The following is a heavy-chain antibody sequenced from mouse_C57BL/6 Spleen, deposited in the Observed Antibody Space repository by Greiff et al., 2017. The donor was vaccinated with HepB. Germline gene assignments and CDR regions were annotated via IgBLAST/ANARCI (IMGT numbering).Heavy chain of an antibody. CDR1: GYTFTDYE. Sequence: VQLQQSGAELVRPGASVTLSCKASGYTFTDYEMHWVKQTPVHGLEWIGAIDPETGGTAYNQKFKGKAILTADKSSSTAYMELRSLTSEDSAVYYCTNYYGSDYWGQGTLVTVSA. CDR2: IDPETGGT. V-gene: IGHV1-15*01. D-gene: IGHD1-1*01. J-gene: IGHJ3*01. CDR3: TNYYGSDY.